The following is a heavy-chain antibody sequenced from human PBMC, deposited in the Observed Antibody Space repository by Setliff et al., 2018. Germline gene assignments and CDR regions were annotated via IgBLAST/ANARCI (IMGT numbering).Heavy chain of an antibody. J-gene: IGHJ4*02. CDR1: GGSINSGPSYY. CDR3: ARHALNRGTYPRPCDS. Sequence: SETLSLTCTVSGGSINSGPSYYWGWIRQPPGKGLEWIGHISFSGSTYYNPSLTGRLSISIDTSKKQFSLKMSSVTAADTAMYYCARHALNRGTYPRPCDSWGQGTLVTVSS. V-gene: IGHV4-39*01. CDR2: ISFSGST. D-gene: IGHD1-26*01.